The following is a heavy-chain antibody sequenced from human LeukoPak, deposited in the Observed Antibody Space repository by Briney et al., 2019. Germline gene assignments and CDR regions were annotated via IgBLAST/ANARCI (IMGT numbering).Heavy chain of an antibody. J-gene: IGHJ3*02. Sequence: ASVKVSCKASGYTFTSYDINWVRQATGQGLEWMGWMNPNSGNTGYAQKFQGRVTMTRNTSISTAYMELSSLRSEDTAVYYCARSLSDLRYFDWLPTLGAFDIWGQGTMVTVSS. CDR2: MNPNSGNT. D-gene: IGHD3-9*01. V-gene: IGHV1-8*01. CDR1: GYTFTSYD. CDR3: ARSLSDLRYFDWLPTLGAFDI.